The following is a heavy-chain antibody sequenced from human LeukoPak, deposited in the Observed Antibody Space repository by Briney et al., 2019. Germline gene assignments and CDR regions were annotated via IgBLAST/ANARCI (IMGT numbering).Heavy chain of an antibody. CDR2: INHSGST. V-gene: IGHV4-34*01. Sequence: MPSETLSLTCAVYGGSFSGYYWSWIRQPPGKGLEWIGEINHSGSTNYNPSLKSRVTISVDTSKNQFSLKLSSVTAADTAVYYCARGKGSIWFDPWGQGTLVTVSS. CDR3: ARGKGSIWFDP. CDR1: GGSFSGYY. J-gene: IGHJ5*02.